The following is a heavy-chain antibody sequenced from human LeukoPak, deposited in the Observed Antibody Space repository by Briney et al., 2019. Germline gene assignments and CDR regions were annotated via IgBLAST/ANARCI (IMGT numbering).Heavy chain of an antibody. CDR2: INAGNGNT. CDR3: ARAGRVGAAPLDY. D-gene: IGHD1-26*01. Sequence: GASVKVSCKASGYTFTSYAMHWVRQAPGQRLERMGWINAGNGNTKYSQKFQGRVTITRDTSASAAYMELSSLRSEDTAVYYCARAGRVGAAPLDYWGQGTLVTVSS. J-gene: IGHJ4*02. V-gene: IGHV1-3*01. CDR1: GYTFTSYA.